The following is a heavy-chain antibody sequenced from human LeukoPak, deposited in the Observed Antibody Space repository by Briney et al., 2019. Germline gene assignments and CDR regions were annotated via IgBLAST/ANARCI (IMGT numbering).Heavy chain of an antibody. CDR3: ARDDRAFDI. J-gene: IGHJ3*02. V-gene: IGHV3-30-3*01. Sequence: GRSLRLSCSASGFTFSSYAMHWVRQAPGKGLEWVAVISYDGSNKYYADSVKGRFTISRDNSKNTLYLQMNSLRAEDTAVYYCARDDRAFDIWGQGTMVTVSS. CDR1: GFTFSSYA. CDR2: ISYDGSNK.